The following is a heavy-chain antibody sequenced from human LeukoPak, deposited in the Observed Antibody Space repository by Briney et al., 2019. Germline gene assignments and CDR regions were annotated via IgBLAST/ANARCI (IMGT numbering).Heavy chain of an antibody. CDR3: ARDLGLRGST. CDR1: RLTFSESW. CDR2: MYGDMREI. Sequence: GGSLRLSCEASRLTFSESWMHWVRQIPGKGLVWLSRMYGDMREISYADSVKGRFTISRDNAKNTVYLQMNSLRGEDTAVYYCARDLGLRGSTWGQGTLVTVSS. V-gene: IGHV3-74*01. J-gene: IGHJ5*02. D-gene: IGHD5-12*01.